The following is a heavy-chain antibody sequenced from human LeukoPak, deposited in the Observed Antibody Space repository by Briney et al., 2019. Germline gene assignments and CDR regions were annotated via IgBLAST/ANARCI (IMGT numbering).Heavy chain of an antibody. V-gene: IGHV4-34*01. J-gene: IGHJ6*01. CDR2: INHSGSS. CDR3: ARGPLAAAGTLTYYYYGMDV. Sequence: SETLSLTCAVYGGSFSGYYWSWIRRPPGKGLEWIGEINHSGSSNYNPSLKSRVTISVDTSKNQFSLKLSSVTAADTAVYYCARGPLAAAGTLTYYYYGMDV. D-gene: IGHD6-13*01. CDR1: GGSFSGYY.